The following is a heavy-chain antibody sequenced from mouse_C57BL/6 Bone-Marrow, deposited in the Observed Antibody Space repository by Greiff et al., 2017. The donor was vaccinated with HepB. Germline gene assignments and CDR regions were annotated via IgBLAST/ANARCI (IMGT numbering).Heavy chain of an antibody. D-gene: IGHD1-1*01. CDR1: GYTFTSYW. Sequence: QVQLKQPGAELVMPGASVKLSCKASGYTFTSYWMHWVKQRPGQGLEWIGEIDPSDSYTNYNQKFKGKSTLTVDKSSSTAYMQLSSLTSEDSAVYYCARNGYYGSSYWFAYWGQGTLVTVSA. J-gene: IGHJ3*01. V-gene: IGHV1-69*01. CDR2: IDPSDSYT. CDR3: ARNGYYGSSYWFAY.